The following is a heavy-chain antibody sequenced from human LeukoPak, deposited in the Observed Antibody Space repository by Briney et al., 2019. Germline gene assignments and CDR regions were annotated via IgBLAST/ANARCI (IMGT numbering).Heavy chain of an antibody. CDR3: PKGGDSSGYLVYFQH. Sequence: GGSLRLSCAASGFTFSSYWMHWVRQAPGKGLVWVSRINSDGSSTSYADSVKGRFTISRDNAKNSLYLQMNSLRAEDTAVYYCPKGGDSSGYLVYFQHWGQGTLVTVSS. CDR2: INSDGSST. CDR1: GFTFSSYW. J-gene: IGHJ1*01. V-gene: IGHV3-74*01. D-gene: IGHD3-22*01.